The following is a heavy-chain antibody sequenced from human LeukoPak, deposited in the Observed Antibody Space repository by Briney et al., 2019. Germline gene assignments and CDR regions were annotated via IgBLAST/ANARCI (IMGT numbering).Heavy chain of an antibody. CDR1: GYTFSSYG. CDR2: ISAYNGNT. D-gene: IGHD5-12*01. J-gene: IGHJ4*02. V-gene: IGHV1-18*01. CDR3: ARAQGIYNHRIIDS. Sequence: ASLKVSCKASGYTFSSYGISWVRQAPGQGLEWMGWISAYNGNTNFAQEFQGRVTMTTDTSTSTASMELRSLRSDDTAVYYSARAQGIYNHRIIDSWGQGTLVTVSS.